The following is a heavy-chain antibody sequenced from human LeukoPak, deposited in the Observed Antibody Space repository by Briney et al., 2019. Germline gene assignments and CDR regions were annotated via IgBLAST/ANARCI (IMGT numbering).Heavy chain of an antibody. V-gene: IGHV3-53*01. CDR1: GFTVSSNY. CDR3: ARDLGWYFNY. Sequence: GGSLRLSCAASGFTVSSNYMSWVRQAPGKGLEWVSVIYSGGSIYYADSVKGRFTISRDNAKNSLYLQMNSLRAEDTAVYYCARDLGWYFNYWGQGTLVTVSS. CDR2: IYSGGSI. D-gene: IGHD3-10*01. J-gene: IGHJ4*02.